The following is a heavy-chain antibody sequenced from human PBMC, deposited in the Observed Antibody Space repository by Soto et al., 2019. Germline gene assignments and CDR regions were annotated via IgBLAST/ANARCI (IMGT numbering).Heavy chain of an antibody. V-gene: IGHV1-46*01. CDR3: ARDEQLAQPSWYFDL. Sequence: QVQLVQSGAEVKKPGASVKVSCKASGYTFTSYYMHWVRQAPGQGLEWMGIINPSGGSTSYAQKFQGRVTMTRDTSTCTVYMELSSLRSEDTAVYYCARDEQLAQPSWYFDLWGRGTLVTVSS. J-gene: IGHJ2*01. CDR1: GYTFTSYY. D-gene: IGHD6-6*01. CDR2: INPSGGST.